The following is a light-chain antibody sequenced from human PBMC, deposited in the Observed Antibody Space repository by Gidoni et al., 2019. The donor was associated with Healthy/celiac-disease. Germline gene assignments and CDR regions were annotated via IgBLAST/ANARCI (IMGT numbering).Light chain of an antibody. CDR2: SNN. J-gene: IGLJ2*01. Sequence: QSVLTQPPSASGTTGQRVTISCSGSSSNIGSNPVNWYQQLPGTAPKLLIYSNNQRPSGVPDRFSGSKSGTSASLAISGLQSEDEADYYCAAWDDSLNGPVFGGGTKLTVL. CDR1: SSNIGSNP. V-gene: IGLV1-44*01. CDR3: AAWDDSLNGPV.